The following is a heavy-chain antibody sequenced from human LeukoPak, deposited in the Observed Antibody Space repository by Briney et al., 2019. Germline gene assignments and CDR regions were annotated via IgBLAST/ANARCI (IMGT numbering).Heavy chain of an antibody. CDR1: GFSFNTYA. D-gene: IGHD4-17*01. V-gene: IGHV3-30*18. J-gene: IGHJ4*02. CDR3: AKDATYGDYGGGY. CDR2: ISNDGSQK. Sequence: VGCLRLSCAGSGFSFNTYAIHCVRQAPGKGLERVSGISNDGSQKYYADSVKGGFTISRDNSKNTLYLQMNSQRAEDTAVYYCAKDATYGDYGGGYWGQGTLVTVSS.